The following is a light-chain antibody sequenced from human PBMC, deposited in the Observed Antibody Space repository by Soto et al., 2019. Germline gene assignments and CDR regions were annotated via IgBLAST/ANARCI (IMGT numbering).Light chain of an antibody. CDR1: SSDVGGYNF. Sequence: QSALTQPPSASGSLGQSVTISCTGASSDVGGYNFVSWYQHHPGKAPRLMIYDVTQRPSGVPDRFSGSKSGNTASLTVSGLQVDDEAYYYCSSYAGSSIPVAFGGGTKVTVL. J-gene: IGLJ2*01. V-gene: IGLV2-8*01. CDR2: DVT. CDR3: SSYAGSSIPVA.